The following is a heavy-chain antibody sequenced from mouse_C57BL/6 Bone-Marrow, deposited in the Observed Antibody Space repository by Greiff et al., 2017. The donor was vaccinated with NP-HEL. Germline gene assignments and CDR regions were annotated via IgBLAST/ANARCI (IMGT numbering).Heavy chain of an antibody. D-gene: IGHD2-5*01. Sequence: VQLQQPGAELVKPGASVKLSCKASGYTFTSYWMHWVKQRPGQGLEWIGMIHPNSGSTNYNEKFKSKATLTVDKSSSTAYMQLSSLTSEDSAVYYCSRYYSNPNWYFDVWGTGTTVTVSS. V-gene: IGHV1-64*01. CDR3: SRYYSNPNWYFDV. CDR1: GYTFTSYW. CDR2: IHPNSGST. J-gene: IGHJ1*03.